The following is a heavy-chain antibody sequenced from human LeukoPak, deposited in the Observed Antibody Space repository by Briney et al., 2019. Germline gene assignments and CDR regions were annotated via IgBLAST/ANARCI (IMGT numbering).Heavy chain of an antibody. CDR3: AREGGDCSSTSCYWVYYYYYGMDV. CDR2: IKQDGSEK. D-gene: IGHD2-2*01. V-gene: IGHV3-7*01. Sequence: GGSLRLSCAASGFTFSSYWMSWVRQAPGKGLEWVANIKQDGSEKYYVDSVKGRFTISRDNAKNSLYQQMNSLRAEDTAVYYCAREGGDCSSTSCYWVYYYYYGMDVWGQGTTVTVSS. J-gene: IGHJ6*02. CDR1: GFTFSSYW.